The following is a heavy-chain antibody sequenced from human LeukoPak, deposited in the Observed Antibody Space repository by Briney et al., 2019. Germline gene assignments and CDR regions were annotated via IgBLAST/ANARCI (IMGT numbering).Heavy chain of an antibody. CDR3: ARDYIVATIPKRVQWLVLPRPADY. CDR1: GFTFSSYW. V-gene: IGHV3-7*01. D-gene: IGHD5-12*01. CDR2: IKQDGSEK. Sequence: PGGSLRLSCAASGFTFSSYWMSWVRQAPGKGLEWVANIKQDGSEKYYVDSVKGRFTISRDNAKNSLYLQMNSLRAEDTAVYYCARDYIVATIPKRVQWLVLPRPADYWGQGTLVTVSS. J-gene: IGHJ4*02.